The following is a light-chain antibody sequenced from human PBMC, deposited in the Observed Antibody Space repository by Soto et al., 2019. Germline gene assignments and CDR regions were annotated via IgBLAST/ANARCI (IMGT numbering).Light chain of an antibody. CDR1: QSISNW. CDR2: KGS. V-gene: IGKV1-5*03. Sequence: DILMTQSPSTLSASVGDRVTITCRASQSISNWLAWYQQKPGKAPKVLIYKGSSLETGVPSRFSGSGSGTEFTLTISSLQPDDSATYYCQQYNSYPLTFGGGTKVEIK. J-gene: IGKJ4*01. CDR3: QQYNSYPLT.